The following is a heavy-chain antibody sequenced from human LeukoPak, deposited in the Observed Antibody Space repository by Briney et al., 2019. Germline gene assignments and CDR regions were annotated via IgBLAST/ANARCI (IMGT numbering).Heavy chain of an antibody. CDR2: ISGSGGST. Sequence: GGSLRLSCAASGFTFSSYAMSWVRQAPGKGLEWVSAISGSGGSTYYADSVKGRFTISRDNSKNTLYLQMNSLRAEDTAVYYCARDETYDYESNGYLDFWGQGTVVTVSS. D-gene: IGHD3-22*01. V-gene: IGHV3-23*01. CDR1: GFTFSSYA. J-gene: IGHJ4*02. CDR3: ARDETYDYESNGYLDF.